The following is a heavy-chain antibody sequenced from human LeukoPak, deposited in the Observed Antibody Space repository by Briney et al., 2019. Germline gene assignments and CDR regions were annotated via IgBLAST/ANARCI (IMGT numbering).Heavy chain of an antibody. V-gene: IGHV4-39*01. J-gene: IGHJ4*02. CDR3: ARHQSYGSGTYYAPFDN. CDR1: GSSVSSSSYY. Sequence: KPSETLSLTCTVSGSSVSSSSYYWGWIRQPPMKGLEWIGSIYYSGSTEYNLSLKSRVTISVDTSRNQFSLKLSSVTAADTAVYYCARHQSYGSGTYYAPFDNWGQGILVTVSS. CDR2: IYYSGST. D-gene: IGHD3-10*01.